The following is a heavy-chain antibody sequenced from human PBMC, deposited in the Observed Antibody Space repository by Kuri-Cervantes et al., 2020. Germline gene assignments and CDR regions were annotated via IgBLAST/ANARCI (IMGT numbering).Heavy chain of an antibody. CDR1: GHSVTSYW. Sequence: GGSLRLSCQCSGHSVTSYWIGWVRQMPGKGPEVMGFINPVDSETRCSPFFQGQVTISVDKSINTAYLQWSSLKASDTAIYYCARLDRRAYYYMDVWGNGTTVTVSS. V-gene: IGHV5-51*01. CDR3: ARLDRRAYYYMDV. J-gene: IGHJ6*03. D-gene: IGHD3-16*02. CDR2: INPVDSET.